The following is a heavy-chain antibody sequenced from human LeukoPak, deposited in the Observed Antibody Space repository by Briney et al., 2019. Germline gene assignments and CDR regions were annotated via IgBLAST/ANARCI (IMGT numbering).Heavy chain of an antibody. V-gene: IGHV3-30*04. Sequence: GGSLRLSCAASGFTFSSYAMHWVRQAPGKGLEWVAVISYDGSNKYYADSVKGRFTISRDNSKNTLYLQMNSLRAEDTAVYYCANSPYYYDSSGYYYASHFDYWGQGTLVTVS. D-gene: IGHD3-22*01. CDR3: ANSPYYYDSSGYYYASHFDY. J-gene: IGHJ4*02. CDR2: ISYDGSNK. CDR1: GFTFSSYA.